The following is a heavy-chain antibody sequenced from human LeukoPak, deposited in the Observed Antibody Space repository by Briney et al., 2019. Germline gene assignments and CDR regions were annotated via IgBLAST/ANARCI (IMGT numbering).Heavy chain of an antibody. Sequence: ASVKVSCKVSGNMLTELSIHWVRQAPGKGLEWMGSFDPEDGETIYAQKFQGRVTMTEDTSTDTACLELSSLRSEDTAVYYRTTRVLRGALYFDYWGQGTLVTVSS. D-gene: IGHD3-10*01. CDR3: TTRVLRGALYFDY. CDR1: GNMLTELS. V-gene: IGHV1-24*01. CDR2: FDPEDGET. J-gene: IGHJ4*02.